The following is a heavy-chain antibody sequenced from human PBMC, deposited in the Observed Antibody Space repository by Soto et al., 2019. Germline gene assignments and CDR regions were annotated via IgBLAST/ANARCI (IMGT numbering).Heavy chain of an antibody. D-gene: IGHD6-6*01. Sequence: SETLSLTCTVSGGSVNSDDYYWSWIRQPPGRGLEWIGYIYYTGTTNYNPSLKSRVSISVDTSRNQFSLKLSSVTAADTAVYYCAREFSNSPEAFDSWGQGSLVTVS. J-gene: IGHJ4*02. CDR3: AREFSNSPEAFDS. CDR2: IYYTGTT. V-gene: IGHV4-61*08. CDR1: GGSVNSDDYY.